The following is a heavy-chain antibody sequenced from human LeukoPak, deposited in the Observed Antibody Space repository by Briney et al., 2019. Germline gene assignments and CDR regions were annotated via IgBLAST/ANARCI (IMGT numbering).Heavy chain of an antibody. V-gene: IGHV4-59*11. D-gene: IGHD3-10*01. CDR1: GGSISSHH. CDR2: IYYSGST. Sequence: TSETLSLTCTVSGGSISSHHWSWIRQPPGKGLEGIGYIYYSGSTNYNLSLKSRVTISVDTSKHQFSLKLSSVTAADTAVYYCERDWVRRGNWFDPWGQGTLVTVSS. J-gene: IGHJ5*02. CDR3: ERDWVRRGNWFDP.